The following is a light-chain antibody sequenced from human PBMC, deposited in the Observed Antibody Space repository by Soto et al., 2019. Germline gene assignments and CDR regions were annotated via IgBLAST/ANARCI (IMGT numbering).Light chain of an antibody. Sequence: DIQMTQAPSSLSASVGDRVTITCRASQSISSYLNWYQQKPGKAPKLLIYAASSLQSGVPSRFSGSGSETDFTLTISRLEPEDFAVYYCQQYGTSPVTFGQGTRLEIK. CDR3: QQYGTSPVT. J-gene: IGKJ5*01. CDR1: QSISSY. V-gene: IGKV1-39*01. CDR2: AAS.